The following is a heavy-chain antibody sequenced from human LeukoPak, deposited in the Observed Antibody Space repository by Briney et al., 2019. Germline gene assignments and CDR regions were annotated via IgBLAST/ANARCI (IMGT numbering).Heavy chain of an antibody. CDR2: ISYDGRNK. V-gene: IGHV3-30*04. Sequence: GGSLRLSCAASGFTFSSYAMHWVRQAPGKGLEWVAVISYDGRNKYYADSVKGRFTISRDNSKKTLYLQMNSLRAEDTAVYYCARGGSSSWYFDWFDPWGQGTLVTVSS. CDR3: ARGGSSSWYFDWFDP. J-gene: IGHJ5*02. CDR1: GFTFSSYA. D-gene: IGHD6-13*01.